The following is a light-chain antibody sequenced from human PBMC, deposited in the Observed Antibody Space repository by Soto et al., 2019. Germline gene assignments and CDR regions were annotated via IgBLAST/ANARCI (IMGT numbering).Light chain of an antibody. CDR3: AAWDDSLSHVV. J-gene: IGLJ2*01. CDR2: RNN. V-gene: IGLV1-47*01. Sequence: QSVLTQPPSASGTPGQRVTISCSGSSSNIGSNYVYWYQQLPGTAPKLLIYRNNQRPSGVPDRFSGSKSGTSASLAISGLRSDDEADYYCAAWDDSLSHVVFGGGTKLTVL. CDR1: SSNIGSNY.